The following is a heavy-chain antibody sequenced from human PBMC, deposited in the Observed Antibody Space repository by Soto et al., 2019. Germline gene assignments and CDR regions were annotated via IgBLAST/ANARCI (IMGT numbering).Heavy chain of an antibody. CDR3: ARLGGYCSSTSCYGYYGMDV. CDR1: GGSISSGGYY. Sequence: SETLSLTCTVSGGSISSGGYYWSWIRQHPGKGLEWIGYIYHSGSTYYNPSLKSRVTISVDRSKNQFSLKLSSVTAADTAVYYCARLGGYCSSTSCYGYYGMDVWGQGTTVTVSS. V-gene: IGHV4-30-2*01. D-gene: IGHD2-2*01. CDR2: IYHSGST. J-gene: IGHJ6*02.